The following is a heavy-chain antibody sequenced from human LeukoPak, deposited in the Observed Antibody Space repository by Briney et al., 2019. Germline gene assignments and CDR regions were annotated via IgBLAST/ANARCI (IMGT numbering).Heavy chain of an antibody. J-gene: IGHJ4*02. D-gene: IGHD2-21*02. Sequence: PGGSLRLSCAASGFTFSSYAMHWVRQAPGKGLEWVAVISYDGSNKYYADSVKGQFTISRDNSKNTLYLQMNSLRAEDTAVYYCARASPHIVVVTDYFDYWGQGTLVTVSS. CDR3: ARASPHIVVVTDYFDY. CDR1: GFTFSSYA. V-gene: IGHV3-30-3*01. CDR2: ISYDGSNK.